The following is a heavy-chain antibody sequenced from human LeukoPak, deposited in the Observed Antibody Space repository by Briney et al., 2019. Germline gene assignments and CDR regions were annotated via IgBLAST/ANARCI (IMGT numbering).Heavy chain of an antibody. J-gene: IGHJ5*02. CDR3: ASTRTVRGVSQGGFDP. Sequence: TETLSLTCTVSGGSISSYYWSWIRQPAGKGLEWIGRIYTSGSTNYNPSLKSRVTMSVDTSKNQFSLKLSSVTAADTAVYYCASTRTVRGVSQGGFDPWGQGTLVTVSS. CDR1: GGSISSYY. CDR2: IYTSGST. V-gene: IGHV4-4*07. D-gene: IGHD3-10*01.